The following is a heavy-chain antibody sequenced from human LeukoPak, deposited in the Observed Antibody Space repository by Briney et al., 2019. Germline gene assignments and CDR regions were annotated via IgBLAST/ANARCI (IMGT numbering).Heavy chain of an antibody. CDR1: GFTFTSSA. D-gene: IGHD2-15*01. CDR3: AAGWVCSGGSCYYYFDY. V-gene: IGHV1-58*02. CDR2: IVVGSGNT. J-gene: IGHJ4*02. Sequence: SVKVSCKASGFTFTSSAMQWVRQARGQRLEWIGWIVVGSGNTNYAQKFQERVTITRDMSTSTAYMELSSLRSEDTAVYYCAAGWVCSGGSCYYYFDYWGQGTLVTVS.